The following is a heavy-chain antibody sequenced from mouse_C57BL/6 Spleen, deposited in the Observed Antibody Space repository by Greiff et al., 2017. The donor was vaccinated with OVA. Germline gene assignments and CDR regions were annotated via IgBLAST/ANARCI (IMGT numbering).Heavy chain of an antibody. CDR3: ARSPYYSNHFDY. CDR2: IDPSDSET. D-gene: IGHD2-5*01. CDR1: GYTFTSYW. V-gene: IGHV1-52*01. J-gene: IGHJ2*01. Sequence: QVQLQQPGAELVRPGSSVKLSCKASGYTFTSYWMHWVKQRPIQGLEWIGNIDPSDSETHYNQKFKDKATLTVDKSSSTAYMQLSSLTSEDSAVYYCARSPYYSNHFDYWGQGTTLTVSS.